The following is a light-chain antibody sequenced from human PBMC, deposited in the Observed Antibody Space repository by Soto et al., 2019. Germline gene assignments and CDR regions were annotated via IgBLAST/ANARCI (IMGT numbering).Light chain of an antibody. V-gene: IGKV1-5*03. Sequence: DIQRTPSPSTLCGSVGGRVTRTCQASQTISSWLAWDQQKPGKAPKLLIYKASTLKSGVPSRFSGSGSGTEFTLTISSLQPDDFATYYCQHYNSYSEAFGQGTKVDIK. CDR2: KAS. CDR3: QHYNSYSEA. J-gene: IGKJ1*01. CDR1: QTISSW.